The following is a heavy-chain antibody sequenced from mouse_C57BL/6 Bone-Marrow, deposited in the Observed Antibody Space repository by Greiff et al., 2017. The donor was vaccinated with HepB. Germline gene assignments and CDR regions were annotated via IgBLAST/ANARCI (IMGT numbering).Heavy chain of an antibody. V-gene: IGHV1-69*01. CDR2: IDPSDSYT. CDR3: ARWYGSTFDY. CDR1: GYTFTSYW. D-gene: IGHD1-1*01. Sequence: VQLQQPGAELVMPGASVKLSCKASGYTFTSYWMHWVKQRPGQGLEWIGEIDPSDSYTNYNQKFKGKSTLTVDKSSNTAYMQLSSLTSEDSAVYYCARWYGSTFDYWGQGTTLTVSS. J-gene: IGHJ2*01.